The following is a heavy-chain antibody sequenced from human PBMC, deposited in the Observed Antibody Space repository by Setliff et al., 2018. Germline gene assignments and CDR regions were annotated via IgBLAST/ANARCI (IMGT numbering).Heavy chain of an antibody. Sequence: GASVKVSCKASGYTFTSYAMHWVRQAPGQRLEWMGWINAGNGNTKYSQKFQGRVTITRDTSASTAYMELSSLRSEDTAVYYCASNSAHYGDSSPFDYWGQGTLVTVSS. J-gene: IGHJ4*02. D-gene: IGHD4-17*01. CDR3: ASNSAHYGDSSPFDY. V-gene: IGHV1-3*01. CDR2: INAGNGNT. CDR1: GYTFTSYA.